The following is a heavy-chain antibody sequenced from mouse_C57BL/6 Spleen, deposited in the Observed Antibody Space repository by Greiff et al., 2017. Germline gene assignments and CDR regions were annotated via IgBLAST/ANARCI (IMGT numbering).Heavy chain of an antibody. CDR2: INPNYGTT. V-gene: IGHV1-39*01. Sequence: EVKLQESGPELVKPGASVKISCKASGYSFTDYNMNWVKQSNGKSLEWIGVINPNYGTTSYNQKFKGKATLTVDQSSSTAYMQLNSLPSEDSAVXDCALWVYDGCPYCFDYWGQGTTLTVSS. CDR3: ALWVYDGCPYCFDY. CDR1: GYSFTDYN. J-gene: IGHJ2*01. D-gene: IGHD2-3*01.